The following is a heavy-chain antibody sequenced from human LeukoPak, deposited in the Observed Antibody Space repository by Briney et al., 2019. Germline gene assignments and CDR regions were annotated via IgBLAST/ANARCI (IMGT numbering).Heavy chain of an antibody. CDR3: ARGNFWSGYSGPFDY. V-gene: IGHV3-48*02. D-gene: IGHD3-3*01. CDR1: GFTFSSYS. CDR2: ISSSSSTI. Sequence: GGSLRLSCAASGFTFSSYSMNWVRQAPGKGLEWVSYISSSSSTIYYADSVKGRFTISRDNAKNSLYLQMNSLRDEDTAVYYCARGNFWSGYSGPFDYWGQGTLVTVSS. J-gene: IGHJ4*02.